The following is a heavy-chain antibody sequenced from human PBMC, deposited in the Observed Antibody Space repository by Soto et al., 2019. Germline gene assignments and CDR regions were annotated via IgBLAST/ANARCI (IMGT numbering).Heavy chain of an antibody. Sequence: ASVKVSCKASGYTFTSYGISWVRQAPGQGLEWMGWISAYNGNTNYAQKLQGRVTMTTDTSTNTAYMELRSLRSDDTAVYYCARDVSGSYFADAFDIWGQGTMVTVSS. CDR2: ISAYNGNT. D-gene: IGHD1-26*01. CDR1: GYTFTSYG. V-gene: IGHV1-18*01. J-gene: IGHJ3*02. CDR3: ARDVSGSYFADAFDI.